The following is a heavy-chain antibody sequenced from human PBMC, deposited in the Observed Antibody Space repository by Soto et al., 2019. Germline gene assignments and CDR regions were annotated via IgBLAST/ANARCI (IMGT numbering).Heavy chain of an antibody. CDR1: GGSLSGYY. CDR2: IHPSGSH. CDR3: ARGRDECKRGRT. D-gene: IGHD3-10*01. Sequence: QVQLQQWGAGLLKPSETLSLTCAVSGGSLSGYYWTWTRQSPGKGLEWIGEIHPSGSHFYNPPLESRVTISLDTSKNHFSLTLTSVTAADTAVYYCARGRDECKRGRTWGQGTLVGVSS. J-gene: IGHJ5*02. V-gene: IGHV4-34*01.